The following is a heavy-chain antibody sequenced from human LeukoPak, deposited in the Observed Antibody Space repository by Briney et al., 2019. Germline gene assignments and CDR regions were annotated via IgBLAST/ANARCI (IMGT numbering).Heavy chain of an antibody. J-gene: IGHJ4*02. CDR1: GFXVSSNY. D-gene: IGHD3-10*01. CDR2: IYSGGST. V-gene: IGHV3-66*01. CDR3: ARGTVTMVDY. Sequence: GRSLRLSCAASGFXVSSNYMSWVRQAPGRGLEWVSVIYSGGSTYYADSVKGRFSISRDNSKNTLFLQMNSLRAGDTAVYYCARGTVTMVDYWGQGTLVTVSS.